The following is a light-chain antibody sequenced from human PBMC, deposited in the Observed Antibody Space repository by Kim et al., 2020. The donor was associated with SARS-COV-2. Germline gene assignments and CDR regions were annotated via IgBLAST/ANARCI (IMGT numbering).Light chain of an antibody. V-gene: IGKV3-15*01. CDR3: QQYNNWSWT. CDR1: ENIGTY. CDR2: RAS. J-gene: IGKJ1*01. Sequence: IVMTQSPATLSVSPGERATLSCRANENIGTYLAWYQQKPGQAPKFLISRASTRATGVPARFTGSGSGTEFTLTISSLQSEDFAVYHCQQYNNWSWTFGQGTKVEIK.